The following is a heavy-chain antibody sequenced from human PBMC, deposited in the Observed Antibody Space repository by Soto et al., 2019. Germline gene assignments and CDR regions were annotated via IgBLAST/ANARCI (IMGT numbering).Heavy chain of an antibody. V-gene: IGHV3-74*01. D-gene: IGHD1-26*01. CDR3: VRADFVVGMDD. CDR1: GFTFSSYW. CDR2: IDTDGRST. Sequence: EVQLVESGGGLVQPGGSLRLSCAASGFTFSSYWMHWVRQAPGKGLVWVGHIDTDGRSTSYADSVKGRFTISRYNAKNTLYLQMNSVSAEDMAVYYCVRADFVVGMDDWGLGTLVTVSS. J-gene: IGHJ4*01.